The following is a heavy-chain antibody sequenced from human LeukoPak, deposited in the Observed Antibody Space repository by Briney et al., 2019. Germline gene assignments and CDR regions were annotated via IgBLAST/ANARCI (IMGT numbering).Heavy chain of an antibody. D-gene: IGHD3-22*01. J-gene: IGHJ6*02. CDR1: GFTFSSYA. CDR3: ERTHMGYDSSEGYYYYYGMDV. V-gene: IGHV3-30*04. Sequence: GRSLRLSCAASGFTFSSYAMHWVRQAPGKGLEWVAVISYDGSNKYYADSVKGRFTISRDNSKNTLYLQMNSLRAEDTAVYYCERTHMGYDSSEGYYYYYGMDVWGQGTTVTVSS. CDR2: ISYDGSNK.